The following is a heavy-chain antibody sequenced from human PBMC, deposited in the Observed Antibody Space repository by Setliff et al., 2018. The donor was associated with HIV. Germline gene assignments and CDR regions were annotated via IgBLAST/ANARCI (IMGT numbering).Heavy chain of an antibody. D-gene: IGHD1-1*01. V-gene: IGHV3-30*04. CDR2: ISYDGSRT. CDR3: ASARIPTGGTSTSLDF. Sequence: GGSLRLSCVASGFTFRDFAMYWVRQAPGKGLEWLSAISYDGSRTSYADSVKGRFTISRDNSKNTLFLQLNALRREDTAVYYCASARIPTGGTSTSLDFWGQGALVTVSS. CDR1: GFTFRDFA. J-gene: IGHJ4*02.